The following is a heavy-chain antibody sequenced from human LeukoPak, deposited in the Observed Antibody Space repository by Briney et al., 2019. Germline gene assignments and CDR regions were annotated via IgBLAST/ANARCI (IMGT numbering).Heavy chain of an antibody. CDR1: GFTFSSYW. J-gene: IGHJ4*02. V-gene: IGHV3-64*01. Sequence: PGGSLRLSCAASGFTFSSYWMSWVRQAPGKGLEYVSAISSNGGSTYYANSVKGRFTISRDNSKNTLYLQMGSLRAEDMAVYYCARDSPNYGIHDYWGQGTLVTVSS. D-gene: IGHD4-17*01. CDR3: ARDSPNYGIHDY. CDR2: ISSNGGST.